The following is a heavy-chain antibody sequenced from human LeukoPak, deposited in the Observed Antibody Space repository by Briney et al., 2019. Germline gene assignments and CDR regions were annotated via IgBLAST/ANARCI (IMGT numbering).Heavy chain of an antibody. CDR2: IYYSGST. CDR1: GGSISSNNYY. V-gene: IGHV4-39*01. CDR3: ARHPFNYYYYMDV. J-gene: IGHJ6*03. Sequence: SETLSLTCTVSGGSISSNNYYWGWLRQPPGMGLEWIATIYYSGSTYYNLSLKSRVTISVDTSKNRFSLKLSSVTAADTAVYYCARHPFNYYYYMDVWGKGTTVTVSS.